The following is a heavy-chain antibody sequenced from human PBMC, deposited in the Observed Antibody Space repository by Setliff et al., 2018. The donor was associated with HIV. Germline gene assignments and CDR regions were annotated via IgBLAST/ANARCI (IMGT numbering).Heavy chain of an antibody. CDR2: ISPYNGDT. CDR3: VRGVTRDISGYYRDEYFQH. CDR1: GYRFNTYG. Sequence: ASVKVSCKASGYRFNTYGISWVRQAPGQGLEWMGWISPYNGDTRFAQSLQGRVTLTTDTSTNTAYMEMRTLRSDNTAVYYCVRGVTRDISGYYRDEYFQHWGQGTPVTVSS. V-gene: IGHV1-18*01. D-gene: IGHD3-22*01. J-gene: IGHJ1*01.